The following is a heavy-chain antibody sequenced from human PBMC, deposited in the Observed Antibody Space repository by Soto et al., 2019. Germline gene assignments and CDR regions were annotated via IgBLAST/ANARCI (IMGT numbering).Heavy chain of an antibody. CDR1: GGTFSSYA. Sequence: GASVKVSCKASGGTFSSYAISWVRQAPGQGLEWMGGIIPIFGTANYAQKFQGRVTITADESTSTAYMELSRLRSDDTAVYYCAREGRPSIAASPWWYFDLWGRGTLVTVSS. CDR3: AREGRPSIAASPWWYFDL. D-gene: IGHD6-6*01. CDR2: IIPIFGTA. V-gene: IGHV1-69*13. J-gene: IGHJ2*01.